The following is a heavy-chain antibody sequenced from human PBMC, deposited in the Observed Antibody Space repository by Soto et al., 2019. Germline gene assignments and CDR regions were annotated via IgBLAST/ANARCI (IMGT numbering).Heavy chain of an antibody. CDR3: ARDLPGITGRAYGMDV. CDR1: GYTFTGYY. CDR2: INPNSGGT. D-gene: IGHD1-20*01. V-gene: IGHV1-2*04. J-gene: IGHJ6*02. Sequence: ASVKVSCKASGYTFTGYYMHWVRQAPGQGLEWMGWINPNSGGTNYAQKFQGWVTMTRDTSISTAYMELGRLRSDDTAVYYCARDLPGITGRAYGMDVWGQGTTVTVSS.